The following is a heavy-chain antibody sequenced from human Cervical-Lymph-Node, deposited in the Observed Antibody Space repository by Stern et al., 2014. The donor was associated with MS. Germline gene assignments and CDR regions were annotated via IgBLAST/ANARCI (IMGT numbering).Heavy chain of an antibody. D-gene: IGHD3-22*01. V-gene: IGHV4-59*01. Sequence: QVQLQESGPGLVKPSETLSLTCTVSGGSISTFYWNWIRQPPGKGLEWIGQIHYKGSTNVNPSLKSRVTISVDTSKNQFSLKLSSVTAADTAVYYCGRRDYYDSSGYYDDAFDIWGQGTMVTVSS. J-gene: IGHJ3*02. CDR2: IHYKGST. CDR3: GRRDYYDSSGYYDDAFDI. CDR1: GGSISTFY.